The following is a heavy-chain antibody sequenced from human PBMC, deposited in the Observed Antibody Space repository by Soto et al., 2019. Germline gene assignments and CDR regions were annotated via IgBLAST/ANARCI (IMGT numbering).Heavy chain of an antibody. CDR3: AREVQVHTPAFVY. D-gene: IGHD2-15*01. CDR1: GGTFNTYA. J-gene: IGHJ4*02. CDR2: ISPRFGAA. V-gene: IGHV1-69*19. Sequence: QVQLVQSGAEMKKPGSSVKVSCQSSGGTFNTYAMNWVRQAPGQGPEWMGDISPRFGAANYAPKFQGRVTITADESTGTSCMQLSSLTSEDRALYFCAREVQVHTPAFVYWGQGTLVIVSS.